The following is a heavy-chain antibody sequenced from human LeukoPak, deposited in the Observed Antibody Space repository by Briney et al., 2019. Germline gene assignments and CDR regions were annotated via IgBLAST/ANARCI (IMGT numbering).Heavy chain of an antibody. J-gene: IGHJ4*02. V-gene: IGHV4-4*07. Sequence: PSETLSLTCTVSGGSLSSYYWSWVRQPAGKGLEWIGRIYTSGDTTYNPSLKSRVTMSVDTSKNRFSLKLTSVTAADTAVYYCARDQGWPFHFDCWDQGALVIVSS. CDR3: ARDQGWPFHFDC. CDR2: IYTSGDT. CDR1: GGSLSSYY. D-gene: IGHD6-19*01.